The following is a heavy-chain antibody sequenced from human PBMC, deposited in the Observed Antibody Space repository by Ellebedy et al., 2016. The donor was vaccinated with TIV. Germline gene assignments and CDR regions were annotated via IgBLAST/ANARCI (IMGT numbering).Heavy chain of an antibody. D-gene: IGHD6-13*01. V-gene: IGHV4-4*02. J-gene: IGHJ4*02. CDR3: ASEGRSYGSSWYGFDY. Sequence: SETLSLTXTVSGGSTSSSNWWSWLRQHPGKGLEWIGEILHSGSTNYNPSLGSRVTISVDNSKNQFSLKLSSVTAADTAVYYCASEGRSYGSSWYGFDYWGQGTPVTVSS. CDR1: GGSTSSSNW. CDR2: ILHSGST.